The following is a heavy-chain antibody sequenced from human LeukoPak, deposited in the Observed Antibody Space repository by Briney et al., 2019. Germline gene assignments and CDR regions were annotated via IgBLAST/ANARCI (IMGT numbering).Heavy chain of an antibody. V-gene: IGHV4-61*01. D-gene: IGHD7-27*01. CDR2: IYYSGST. J-gene: IGHJ4*02. Sequence: SETLSLTCTVSGASVSSGSYYWSWIRQPPGMGLEWIGYIYYSGSTNSNPSLKSRVTISVDTSKNQFSLKLNSVTAADTAVYHCARETGDGTFWGQGTLVTVSS. CDR3: ARETGDGTF. CDR1: GASVSSGSYY.